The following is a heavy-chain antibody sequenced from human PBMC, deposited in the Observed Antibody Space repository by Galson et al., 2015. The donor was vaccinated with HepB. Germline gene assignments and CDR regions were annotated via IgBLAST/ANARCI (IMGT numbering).Heavy chain of an antibody. J-gene: IGHJ3*02. D-gene: IGHD1-14*01. V-gene: IGHV3-30*03. Sequence: SLRLSCAASGFTFGSYGMHWVRQAPGKGLEWVAVISYDGSNKYYVDSVKGRFTISRDNARNSVYLQMNSLRVDDTAVFYCARDPNHGALDIWGQGTVVTVSS. CDR1: GFTFGSYG. CDR3: ARDPNHGALDI. CDR2: ISYDGSNK.